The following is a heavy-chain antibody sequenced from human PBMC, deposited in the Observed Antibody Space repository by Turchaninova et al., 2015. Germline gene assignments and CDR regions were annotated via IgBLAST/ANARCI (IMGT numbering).Heavy chain of an antibody. J-gene: IGHJ4*02. D-gene: IGHD3-10*01. CDR1: GFSLSSSGVG. V-gene: IGHV2-5*02. Sequence: QTTLKESGPTLVKPTQTLTLTCTFSGFSLSSSGVGVAWIRQPPGEALEWLARIYGDDDKRYSPSLTSRHTITKDTRQNQVVLTRTNMDPVDSATYYCAHSGSQILDYWGQGTLVTVSS. CDR2: IYGDDDK. CDR3: AHSGSQILDY.